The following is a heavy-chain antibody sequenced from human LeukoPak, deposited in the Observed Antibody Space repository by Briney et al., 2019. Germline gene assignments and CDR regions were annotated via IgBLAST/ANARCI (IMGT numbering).Heavy chain of an antibody. CDR1: GFTFSSYE. CDR2: ISSSDSTI. J-gene: IGHJ4*02. V-gene: IGHV3-48*03. D-gene: IGHD5-18*01. CDR3: ARGGNRYGPIDY. Sequence: GGSLRLSCAASGFTFSSYEMNWVRQAPGKGLEWVSYISSSDSTIYYADSVKGRFTISRDNAKNSLYPQMNSLRAEDTAVYYCARGGNRYGPIDYWGQGTLVTVSS.